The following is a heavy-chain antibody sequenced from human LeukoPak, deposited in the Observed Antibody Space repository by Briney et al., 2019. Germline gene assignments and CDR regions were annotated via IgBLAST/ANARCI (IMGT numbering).Heavy chain of an antibody. CDR3: ASPYMGGITMIGIDI. Sequence: GGSLRLSCAASGFTFSSYWMSWVRQAPGKGLEWVSPISSSSGYIYYADSVKGRFTISRDNAKNSLYLQMNSLRAEDTAVYYCASPYMGGITMIGIDIWGQGTMVTVSS. D-gene: IGHD3-22*01. CDR1: GFTFSSYW. J-gene: IGHJ3*02. CDR2: ISSSSGYI. V-gene: IGHV3-21*01.